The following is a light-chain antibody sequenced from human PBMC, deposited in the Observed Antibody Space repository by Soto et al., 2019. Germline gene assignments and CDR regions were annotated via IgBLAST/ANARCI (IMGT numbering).Light chain of an antibody. CDR1: QGIRHY. Sequence: DIPMTQSPSSLSAPVGDRVTITCRASQGIRHYLAGYQQKPGKVPKLLIYEASNLQSGVPSRYRGGGSGTEFTLTISSLQPEDVATDYCQNFDSAPQTFGQGTKVESK. V-gene: IGKV1-27*01. CDR3: QNFDSAPQT. J-gene: IGKJ1*01. CDR2: EAS.